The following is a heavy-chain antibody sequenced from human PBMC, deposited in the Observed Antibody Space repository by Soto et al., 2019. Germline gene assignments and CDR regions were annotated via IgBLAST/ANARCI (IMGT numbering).Heavy chain of an antibody. J-gene: IGHJ3*02. CDR1: GFTFSSYA. CDR3: AKDGRYCSGGSCYPDAFDI. V-gene: IGHV3-23*01. Sequence: EVQLSESGGGLVQPGGSLRLSCAASGFTFSSYAMSWVRQAPGKGLEWVSAISGSGGSTYYADSVKGRFTISRDNSKNTLYLQMNSLRAEDTAVYYCAKDGRYCSGGSCYPDAFDIWGQGTMVTVSS. D-gene: IGHD2-15*01. CDR2: ISGSGGST.